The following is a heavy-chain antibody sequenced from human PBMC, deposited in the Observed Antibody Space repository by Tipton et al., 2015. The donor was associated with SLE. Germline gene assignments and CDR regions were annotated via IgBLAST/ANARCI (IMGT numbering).Heavy chain of an antibody. J-gene: IGHJ6*03. CDR1: GFTFSSYS. D-gene: IGHD6-6*01. CDR2: ISSSSSYI. CDR3: TLRLGMDV. Sequence: SGFTFSSYSMNWVRQAPGKGLEWVSSISSSSSYIYYADSVKGRFTISRDNAKNSLYLQMNSLKTEDTAVYYCTLRLGMDVWGKGTTVTVSS. V-gene: IGHV3-21*03.